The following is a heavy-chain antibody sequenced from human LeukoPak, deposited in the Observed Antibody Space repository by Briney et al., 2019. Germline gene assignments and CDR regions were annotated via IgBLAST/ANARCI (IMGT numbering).Heavy chain of an antibody. CDR3: ARVQGHPPNGLDV. V-gene: IGHV3-74*01. D-gene: IGHD2-8*01. CDR1: GFTFSSYA. Sequence: TGGSLRLSCAASGFTFSSYAMHWVRQAPGKGLVWVSRINSDGSSTSYADSVKGRFTISRDNAKNTLYLQMNSLRAEDTAVYYCARVQGHPPNGLDVWGQGTMVTVSS. J-gene: IGHJ3*01. CDR2: INSDGSST.